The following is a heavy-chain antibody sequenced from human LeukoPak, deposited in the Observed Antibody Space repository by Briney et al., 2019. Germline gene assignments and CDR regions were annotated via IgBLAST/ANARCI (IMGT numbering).Heavy chain of an antibody. CDR2: MNPYSGNT. CDR1: GYTFSSYD. J-gene: IGHJ4*02. V-gene: IGHV1-8*01. Sequence: HGASVKVSCKASGYTFSSYDIHWVRQATGQGLEWMGWMNPYSGNTVYGRKFQGRVTMTRDTSISTAYMELSSLTSGDTAVYYCARDDWGSDYWGQGTLVTVSS. CDR3: ARDDWGSDY. D-gene: IGHD7-27*01.